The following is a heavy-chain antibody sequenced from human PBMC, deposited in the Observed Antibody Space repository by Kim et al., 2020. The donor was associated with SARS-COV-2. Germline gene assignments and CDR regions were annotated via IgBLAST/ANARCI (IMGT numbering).Heavy chain of an antibody. CDR3: ATQGGEY. D-gene: IGHD3-16*01. Sequence: DGSNKYYADSVKGRFTISRNNSKNTLYLQMNSLRAEDTAVYYGATQGGEYWGQGTLVTVSS. J-gene: IGHJ4*02. V-gene: IGHV3-30*02. CDR2: DGSNK.